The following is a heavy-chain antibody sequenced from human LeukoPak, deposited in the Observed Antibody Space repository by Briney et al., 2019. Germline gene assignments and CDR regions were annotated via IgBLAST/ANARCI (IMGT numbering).Heavy chain of an antibody. Sequence: GESLKISCKGSGYSFTSYWIGWVRQMPGKGLEWMGIIYPGDPDTRYSPSFQGQVTISADKSISTAYLQWSSLKASDTAMYYCARLSGTAAGTRLALYGMDVWGQGTTVTVSS. CDR2: IYPGDPDT. V-gene: IGHV5-51*01. D-gene: IGHD6-13*01. CDR1: GYSFTSYW. CDR3: ARLSGTAAGTRLALYGMDV. J-gene: IGHJ6*02.